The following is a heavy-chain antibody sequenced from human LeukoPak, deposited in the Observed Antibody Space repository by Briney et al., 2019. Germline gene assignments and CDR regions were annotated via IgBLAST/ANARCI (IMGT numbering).Heavy chain of an antibody. J-gene: IGHJ4*02. Sequence: PSETLSLTCTVSGGSISSYYWSWIRQPPGKGLEWIGYIYHSGSTYYNPSLKSRVTISVDRSKNQFSLKLSSVTAADTAVYYCGRSVGATHPGFDYWGQGTLVTLSS. CDR3: GRSVGATHPGFDY. CDR1: GGSISSYY. V-gene: IGHV4-59*12. D-gene: IGHD1-26*01. CDR2: IYHSGST.